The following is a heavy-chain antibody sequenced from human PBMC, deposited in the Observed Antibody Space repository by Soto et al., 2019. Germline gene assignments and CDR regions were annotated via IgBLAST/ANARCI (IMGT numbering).Heavy chain of an antibody. Sequence: GESLKISCKGSGYSFTSYWIGWVRQMPGKGLEWMGIIYPGDSDTRYSPSFQGQVTISADKSISTAYLQWSSLKASDTAMYYCARLGGYCSSTKCYGGGDYWGHGTQVTVSS. V-gene: IGHV5-51*01. CDR1: GYSFTSYW. CDR2: IYPGDSDT. CDR3: ARLGGYCSSTKCYGGGDY. J-gene: IGHJ4*01. D-gene: IGHD2-2*01.